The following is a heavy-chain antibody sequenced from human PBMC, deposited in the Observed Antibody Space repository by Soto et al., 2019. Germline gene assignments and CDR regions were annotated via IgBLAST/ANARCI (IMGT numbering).Heavy chain of an antibody. D-gene: IGHD1-26*01. J-gene: IGHJ4*02. Sequence: TGGSLRLSCAAPGFTFSNYAMSWVRQAPGKGLEWVSSISGSGDSTYYADSVKGRFTISRDNSKNTLYLQMNSLRAEDRAVYYCAKDLSFSGSYSGFDYWGQGTLVTVSS. CDR1: GFTFSNYA. CDR3: AKDLSFSGSYSGFDY. V-gene: IGHV3-23*01. CDR2: ISGSGDST.